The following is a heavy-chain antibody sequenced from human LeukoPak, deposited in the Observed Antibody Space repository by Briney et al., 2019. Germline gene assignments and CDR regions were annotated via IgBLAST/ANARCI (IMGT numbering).Heavy chain of an antibody. V-gene: IGHV3-43*02. D-gene: IGHD5-24*01. CDR3: AKDIGRYAPYYFDY. CDR2: ISGDGSST. Sequence: GGSLRLSWAASGFTLDVYGIDWVRQTPGKGLEWVSLISGDGSSTYYADSVKGRFTISRDNSKNSLYLQMNSLRTEDTALYYCAKDIGRYAPYYFDYWGQGTLVTVSS. CDR1: GFTLDVYG. J-gene: IGHJ4*02.